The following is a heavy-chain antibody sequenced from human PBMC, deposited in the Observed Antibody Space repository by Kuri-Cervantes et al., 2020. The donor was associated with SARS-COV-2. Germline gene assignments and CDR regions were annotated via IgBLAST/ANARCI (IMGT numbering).Heavy chain of an antibody. CDR1: GFTFSRYS. CDR2: ISSSSNTI. J-gene: IGHJ3*02. V-gene: IGHV3-48*01. CDR3: ARGFSGYSYGDAFDI. D-gene: IGHD5-18*01. Sequence: GESLKISCVASGFTFSRYSMNWVRQAPGKGLEWVSYISSSSNTIYYADSVKGRSTISRDNAKNSLYLQMNGLRAEDTAVYYCARGFSGYSYGDAFDIWGQGTMVTVSS.